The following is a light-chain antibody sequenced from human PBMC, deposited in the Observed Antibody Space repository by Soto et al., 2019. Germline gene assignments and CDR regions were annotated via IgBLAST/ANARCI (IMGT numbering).Light chain of an antibody. J-gene: IGLJ1*01. V-gene: IGLV2-23*01. CDR1: SSDVGSYNL. CDR3: CSFAHSNTYV. Sequence: QSVLTQPASVSGSPGQSIALSCTGTSSDVGSYNLVSWYQQYPGKAPKLLISEGGKRPSGISNRFSGSKSGNTASLTISWLQAKDEADYYCCSFAHSNTYVFGTGTKVTV. CDR2: EGG.